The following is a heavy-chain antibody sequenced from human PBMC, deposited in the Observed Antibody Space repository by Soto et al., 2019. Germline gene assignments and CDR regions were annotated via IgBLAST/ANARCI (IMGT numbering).Heavy chain of an antibody. CDR3: ARDKLWPLGGNLEGYYYYGMDV. Sequence: GGSLRLSCAASGFTFSSYWMHWVRQAPGKGLVWVSRINSDGSSTSYADSVKGRFTISRDNAKNTLYLQMNSLRAEDTAVYYCARDKLWPLGGNLEGYYYYGMDVWGQGTTVPVSS. V-gene: IGHV3-74*01. CDR1: GFTFSSYW. J-gene: IGHJ6*02. D-gene: IGHD5-18*01. CDR2: INSDGSST.